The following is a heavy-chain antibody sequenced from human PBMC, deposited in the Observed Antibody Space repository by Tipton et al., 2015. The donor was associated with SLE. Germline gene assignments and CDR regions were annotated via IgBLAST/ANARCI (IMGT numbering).Heavy chain of an antibody. V-gene: IGHV4-59*11. CDR3: ARETGIGSFDL. CDR2: IYYSGST. CDR1: GGSISSHY. D-gene: IGHD3-10*01. J-gene: IGHJ2*01. Sequence: TLSLTCTVSGGSISSHYRSWIRQPPGKGLEWIGYIYYSGSTNYNPSLKSRVTISVDTSKNQFSLKLSSVTAADTAVYYCARETGIGSFDLWGRGTLVTVSS.